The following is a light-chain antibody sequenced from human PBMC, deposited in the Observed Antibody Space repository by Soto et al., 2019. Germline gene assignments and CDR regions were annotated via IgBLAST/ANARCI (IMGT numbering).Light chain of an antibody. J-gene: IGKJ2*01. CDR1: QSLSGW. Sequence: DIQMTQSPSTLSASVGDRVTLTCRASQSLSGWLAWYQQKPGKAPKLLIYKTSSLESGVPSRFSGSASGTEFTLTIRSLQPDDLATYYCLQYNRLYTFGQGTKLEIK. CDR2: KTS. V-gene: IGKV1-5*03. CDR3: LQYNRLYT.